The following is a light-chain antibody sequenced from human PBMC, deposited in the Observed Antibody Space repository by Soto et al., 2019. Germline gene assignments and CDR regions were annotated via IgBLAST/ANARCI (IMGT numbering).Light chain of an antibody. CDR1: QSISSW. J-gene: IGKJ4*01. Sequence: DIQMTQSPSTLSASVGDRVTITCRASQSISSWLAWNKQKPAKAPNLLIYKASSLESGVPSRFSGSGSGTEFTLTNISLQPDDFATYYCQQYNSYPLTFGGGTKVEIK. CDR3: QQYNSYPLT. V-gene: IGKV1-5*03. CDR2: KAS.